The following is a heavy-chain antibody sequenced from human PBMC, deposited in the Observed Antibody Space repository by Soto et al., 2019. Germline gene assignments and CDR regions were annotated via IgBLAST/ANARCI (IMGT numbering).Heavy chain of an antibody. CDR1: GFTFNLYG. CDR3: AREGQSDNYYYYGMDV. CDR2: IAKDGSDI. V-gene: IGHV3-30*03. J-gene: IGHJ6*02. Sequence: PGGSLRLSCAASGFTFNLYGMHWVRQAPGKGLEWVAAIAKDGSDIHYIDSVRGRFTISRDNSENTLYLQMNSLRAEDTAVYYCAREGQSDNYYYYGMDVWGQETEVTVSS. D-gene: IGHD3-22*01.